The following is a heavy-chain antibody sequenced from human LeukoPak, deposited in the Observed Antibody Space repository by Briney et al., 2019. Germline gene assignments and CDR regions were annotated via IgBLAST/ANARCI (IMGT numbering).Heavy chain of an antibody. V-gene: IGHV3-21*01. CDR1: GFTFSSYS. Sequence: GGSLRLSCAASGFTFSSYSMTWVRQAPGKGLEWVSSISSSSSSYIYYADSVKGRFTISRDNAKNSLYLQMNSLRAEDTAVYYCARDQGLYSYGYGTYPNWFDPWGQGTLVTVSS. D-gene: IGHD5-18*01. CDR2: ISSSSSSYI. CDR3: ARDQGLYSYGYGTYPNWFDP. J-gene: IGHJ5*02.